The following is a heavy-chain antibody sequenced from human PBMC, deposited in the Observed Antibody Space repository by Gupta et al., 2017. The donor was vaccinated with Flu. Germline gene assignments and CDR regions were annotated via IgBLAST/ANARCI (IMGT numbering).Heavy chain of an antibody. V-gene: IGHV1-69*06. J-gene: IGHJ4*02. D-gene: IGHD3-22*01. CDR3: AREGYYYDTSGYYSPRKFDF. Sequence: LEWMGGIIPIFGTANHAQKFQGRVTMTADKSTNTAYMELSGLRSEDTAVYYCAREGYYYDTSGYYSPRKFDFWGQGTLVTVSS. CDR2: IIPIFGTA.